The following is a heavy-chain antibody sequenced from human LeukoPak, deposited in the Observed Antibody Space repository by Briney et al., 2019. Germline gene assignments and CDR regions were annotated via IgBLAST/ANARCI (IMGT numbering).Heavy chain of an antibody. CDR3: ARDSITTFGVAMDV. J-gene: IGHJ6*02. V-gene: IGHV4-59*08. D-gene: IGHD3-3*01. CDR2: IYYSGST. CDR1: GGSISSYY. Sequence: SETLSLTCTVSGGSISSYYWSWIRQPPGKGLEWIGYIYYSGSTNYNPSLKSRVTISVDTSKNQFSLRLSSVTAADTAVYYCARDSITTFGVAMDVWGQGTTVTVSS.